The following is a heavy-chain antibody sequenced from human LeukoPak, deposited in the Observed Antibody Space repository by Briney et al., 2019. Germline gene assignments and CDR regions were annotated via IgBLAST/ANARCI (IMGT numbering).Heavy chain of an antibody. J-gene: IGHJ4*02. Sequence: PGGSLRLSCAASGFTFSSYEMNWVRQAPGQGLEWVSYISGSASAIYYADSVKGRFTISRDNAKNSLLLQMNSLRAEDTAVYYCVSAYGGLLDCWGQGILVTVSS. CDR1: GFTFSSYE. CDR3: VSAYGGLLDC. CDR2: ISGSASAI. D-gene: IGHD3-16*01. V-gene: IGHV3-48*03.